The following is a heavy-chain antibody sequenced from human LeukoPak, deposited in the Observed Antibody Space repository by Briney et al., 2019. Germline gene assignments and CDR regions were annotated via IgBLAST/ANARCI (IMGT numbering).Heavy chain of an antibody. Sequence: NTGGPLTLFCAPSGFTHYNAWMRWVRQAPGKGLEWVVRIKSKTAGGTTDYAAPVKGRFTISRDDSKNTLYLQMNSLKTEDTAVYYCTPSPSWWGQGTLVTVSS. CDR2: IKSKTAGGTT. V-gene: IGHV3-15*01. J-gene: IGHJ4*02. CDR1: GFTHYNAW. CDR3: TPSPSW.